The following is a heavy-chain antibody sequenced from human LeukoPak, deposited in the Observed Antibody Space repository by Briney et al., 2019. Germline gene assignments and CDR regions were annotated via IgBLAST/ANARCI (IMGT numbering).Heavy chain of an antibody. Sequence: GGSLRLSCAASGFTLSTYSLNWVRQAPGKGLEWVSSISSSSLYIYYADSVKGRFTISRDNAKNSLFLQMNSLRAEDTAVYYCARDLNWETYWGQGTLVTVSS. CDR3: ARDLNWETY. CDR1: GFTLSTYS. CDR2: ISSSSLYI. V-gene: IGHV3-21*01. D-gene: IGHD7-27*01. J-gene: IGHJ4*02.